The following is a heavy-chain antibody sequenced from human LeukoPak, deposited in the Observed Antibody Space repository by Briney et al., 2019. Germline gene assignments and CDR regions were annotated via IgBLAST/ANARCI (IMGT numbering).Heavy chain of an antibody. D-gene: IGHD1-7*01. Sequence: ASVEVSCKASGYPFTIYDINWVRQAAGQGLEWVGWINPMGMRAYAQKFQGRVSMTTNTSINTAYMELSSLRSDDTAVYYCARGRQSELWGQGTLVTVSP. CDR3: ARGRQSEL. J-gene: IGHJ4*02. CDR1: GYPFTIYD. V-gene: IGHV1-8*01. CDR2: INPMGMR.